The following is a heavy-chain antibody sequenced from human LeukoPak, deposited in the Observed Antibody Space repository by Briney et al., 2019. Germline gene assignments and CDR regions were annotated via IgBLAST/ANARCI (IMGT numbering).Heavy chain of an antibody. D-gene: IGHD2-8*01. CDR1: GFTLSDQY. CDR3: VRRTYAAFDI. CDR2: TRNKANSYTT. Sequence: PGGSLRLSCAASGFTLSDQYMDWVRQAPGKGLEWVGRTRNKANSYTTEYAASVRGRFSISRDDSKNSLYLQMNSLKTEDTAVYYCVRRTYAAFDIWGRGTMVTVFS. V-gene: IGHV3-72*01. J-gene: IGHJ3*02.